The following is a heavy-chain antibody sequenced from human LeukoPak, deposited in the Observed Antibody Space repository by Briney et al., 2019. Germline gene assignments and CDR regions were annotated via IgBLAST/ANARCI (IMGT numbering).Heavy chain of an antibody. CDR2: ISYDGTNK. J-gene: IGHJ6*03. V-gene: IGHV3-30-3*01. CDR1: GFTFSNYV. Sequence: QPGESLRLSCEASGFTFSNYVIHWVRQAPGKGLEWLAVISYDGTNKYDTDSVKGRFTISRDHSKTTVDLQMDSLGGADTAVYYCARSPTYYYMDVWGKGTTVTVSS. CDR3: ARSPTYYYMDV.